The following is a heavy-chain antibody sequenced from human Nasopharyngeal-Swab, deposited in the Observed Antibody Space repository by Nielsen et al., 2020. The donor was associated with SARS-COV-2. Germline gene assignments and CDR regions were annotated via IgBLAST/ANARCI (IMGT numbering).Heavy chain of an antibody. CDR2: ISSSSSYI. Sequence: GESLKISCAASGFTFSSYSMNWVRQAPGKGLEWVSSISSSSSYIYYADSVKGRFTIPRDNAKNSLYLQMNSLRAEDTAVYYCARVDGYSYGYYYYYYGMDVWGQGTTVTVSS. V-gene: IGHV3-21*01. D-gene: IGHD5-18*01. J-gene: IGHJ6*02. CDR1: GFTFSSYS. CDR3: ARVDGYSYGYYYYYYGMDV.